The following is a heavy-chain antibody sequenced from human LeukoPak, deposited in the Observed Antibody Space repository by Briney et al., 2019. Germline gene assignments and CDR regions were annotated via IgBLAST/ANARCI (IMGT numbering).Heavy chain of an antibody. D-gene: IGHD6-6*01. CDR2: IRYDGSKK. CDR1: GCIFSSYG. CDR3: AKSSKTGQLVPFDY. Sequence: PGGSLRLSCAASGCIFSSYGMHWVRQAPGKGLEWVAVIRYDGSKKYYADSVQGRFTISRDNSKNTLYLQTNSLRTDETAVYYCAKSSKTGQLVPFDYWGQGTLVTVSS. V-gene: IGHV3-30*02. J-gene: IGHJ4*02.